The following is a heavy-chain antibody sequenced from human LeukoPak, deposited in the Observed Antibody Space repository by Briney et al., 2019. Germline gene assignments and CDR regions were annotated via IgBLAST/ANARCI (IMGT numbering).Heavy chain of an antibody. J-gene: IGHJ4*02. CDR1: GGSISSSSYY. CDR2: IYYSGST. V-gene: IGHV4-39*07. D-gene: IGHD5-24*01. CDR3: ARVKDGYRADY. Sequence: PSETLSLTCTVSGGSISSSSYYWGWIRQPPGKGLEWIGSIYYSGSTYYNPSLKSRVTISVDTSKNQFSLKLSSVTAADTAVYYCARVKDGYRADYWGQGTLVTVSS.